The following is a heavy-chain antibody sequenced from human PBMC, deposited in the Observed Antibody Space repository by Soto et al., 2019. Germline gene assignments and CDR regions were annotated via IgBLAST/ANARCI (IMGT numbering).Heavy chain of an antibody. Sequence: SETLSLTCTVSGASISRSSYYWGWIRQPPGKGLEWIGTIYYSGRTYNSPSLKSRVTISVDTSKNQFSLRLSSVTAADTAVYYCARLINYYGSGTIFDYWGQGTLVTVSS. CDR2: IYYSGRT. CDR1: GASISRSSYY. CDR3: ARLINYYGSGTIFDY. D-gene: IGHD3-10*01. V-gene: IGHV4-39*01. J-gene: IGHJ4*02.